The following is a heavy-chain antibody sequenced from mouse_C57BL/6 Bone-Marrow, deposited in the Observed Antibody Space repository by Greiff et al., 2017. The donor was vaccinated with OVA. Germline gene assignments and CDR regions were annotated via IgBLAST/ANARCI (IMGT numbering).Heavy chain of an antibody. CDR3: ARYDYYYGSSYVNYAMDY. V-gene: IGHV1-75*01. J-gene: IGHJ4*01. D-gene: IGHD1-1*01. CDR2: IFPGSGST. Sequence: VKLQQSGPELVKPGASVKISCKASGHTFTDYYINWVKQRPGQGLEWIGWIFPGSGSTYYNEKFKGKATLTVDKSSSTAYMLLSSLTSEDSAVYFCARYDYYYGSSYVNYAMDYWGQGTSVTVSS. CDR1: GHTFTDYY.